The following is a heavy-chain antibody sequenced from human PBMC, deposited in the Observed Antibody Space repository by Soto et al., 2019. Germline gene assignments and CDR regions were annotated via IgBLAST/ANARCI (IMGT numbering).Heavy chain of an antibody. CDR2: IVVGSGNT. D-gene: IGHD3-10*01. V-gene: IGHV1-58*01. Sequence: SVKVSCKASGFTFTSSAVQWVRQARGQRLEWIGWIVVGSGNTNYAQKFQERVTITRDMSTSTAYMELSSLRSEGTAVYYCAADRKGGRITMVRGPKGFDPWGQGTLVTVSS. J-gene: IGHJ5*02. CDR3: AADRKGGRITMVRGPKGFDP. CDR1: GFTFTSSA.